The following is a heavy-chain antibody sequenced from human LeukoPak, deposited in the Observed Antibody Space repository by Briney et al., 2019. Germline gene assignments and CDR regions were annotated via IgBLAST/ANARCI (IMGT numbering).Heavy chain of an antibody. Sequence: AGGSLRLSCAASGFTVSSNYMSWVRQAPGKGLEWVSVIYSGGSTYYADSVKGRFTISRDNSKNTLYLQMNSLRAEDTAVYYCARDRYDFWSGYPGGMDVWGQGTTVTVSS. D-gene: IGHD3-3*01. J-gene: IGHJ6*02. CDR1: GFTVSSNY. CDR2: IYSGGST. V-gene: IGHV3-53*01. CDR3: ARDRYDFWSGYPGGMDV.